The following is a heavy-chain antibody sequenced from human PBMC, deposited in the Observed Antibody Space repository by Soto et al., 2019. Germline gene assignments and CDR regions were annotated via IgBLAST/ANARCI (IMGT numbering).Heavy chain of an antibody. J-gene: IGHJ4*02. CDR3: ARGGGSGSYYEAGFDY. V-gene: IGHV4-34*01. CDR2: IYHSGST. Sequence: PSETLSLTCAVYGGSFSGYYWSWIRQPPGKGLEWIGYIYHSGSTYYNPSLKSRVTISVDRSKNQFSLKLSSVTAADTAVYYCARGGGSGSYYEAGFDYWGQGTLVTV. D-gene: IGHD3-10*01. CDR1: GGSFSGYY.